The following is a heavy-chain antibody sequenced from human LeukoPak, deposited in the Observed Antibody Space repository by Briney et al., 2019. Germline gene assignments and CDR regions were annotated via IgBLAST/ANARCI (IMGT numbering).Heavy chain of an antibody. CDR2: ISRSSSYI. V-gene: IGHV3-21*01. Sequence: GGSLRLSCAASGFTFSSYSMNWVRQAPGKGLEWVSSISRSSSYIYYADSVKGRFTISRDNAKNSLYLQMNSMRAEDTAVYYCARDGPIGNYDNSGSDAFDIWGHGTMVTVSS. D-gene: IGHD3-22*01. CDR1: GFTFSSYS. J-gene: IGHJ3*02. CDR3: ARDGPIGNYDNSGSDAFDI.